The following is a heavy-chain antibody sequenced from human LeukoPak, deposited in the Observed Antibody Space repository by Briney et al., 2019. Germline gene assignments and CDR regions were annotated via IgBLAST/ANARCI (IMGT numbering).Heavy chain of an antibody. CDR1: GGSINTYY. CDR3: ARGEGATLLDY. J-gene: IGHJ4*02. CDR2: IYYSGST. D-gene: IGHD4/OR15-4a*01. Sequence: PSETLSLTCTVSGGSINTYYWSWIRQPPGKGLEWIGYIYYSGSTNYNPSLKSRVTISVDTSKNQFSLKLSSVTAADTAVYYCARGEGATLLDYWGQGTLVTVSS. V-gene: IGHV4-59*01.